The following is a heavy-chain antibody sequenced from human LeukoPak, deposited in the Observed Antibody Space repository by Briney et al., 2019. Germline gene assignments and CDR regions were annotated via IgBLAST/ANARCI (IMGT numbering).Heavy chain of an antibody. CDR2: IHRSGST. D-gene: IGHD1-1*01. J-gene: IGHJ4*02. CDR3: ARVDWNPDY. CDR1: GYSISRGYH. Sequence: SETLSLTCAVSGYSISRGYHWGWLRQPPGKGLERIGNIHRSGSTYYNSSLKSRITISVDTSKNQFSLRVTSVTAADTAVYYCARVDWNPDYWGQGTLVTVSS. V-gene: IGHV4-38-2*01.